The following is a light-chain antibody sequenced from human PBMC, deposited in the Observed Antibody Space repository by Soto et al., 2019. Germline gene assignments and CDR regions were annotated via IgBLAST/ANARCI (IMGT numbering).Light chain of an antibody. CDR3: SSYTGGSTYV. Sequence: QSALTQPASVSGSPGQSITISCTGTSSDVGGYNYVSWYQQHPGKAPKLMISDVSHRPSGVSNRFSGSKSGNTASLTIAGLQAEDEADYCCSSYTGGSTYVFGTGTKLTVL. V-gene: IGLV2-14*01. CDR1: SSDVGGYNY. CDR2: DVS. J-gene: IGLJ1*01.